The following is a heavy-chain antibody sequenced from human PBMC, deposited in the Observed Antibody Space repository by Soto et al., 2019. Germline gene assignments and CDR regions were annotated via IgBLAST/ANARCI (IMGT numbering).Heavy chain of an antibody. CDR3: ARQTYDILTGYYSPRYFAY. Sequence: QVQLQESGPGLVKPSETLSLACTVSGGSISSSSYYWGCIRQPPGKGLEWIGSIYYSGSTYYNPSLKTRLTISVDTSKNQFSLMLSSVTAADTAVYYCARQTYDILTGYYSPRYFAYWGQRTLVTVSS. CDR2: IYYSGST. J-gene: IGHJ4*02. V-gene: IGHV4-39*01. D-gene: IGHD3-9*01. CDR1: GGSISSSSYY.